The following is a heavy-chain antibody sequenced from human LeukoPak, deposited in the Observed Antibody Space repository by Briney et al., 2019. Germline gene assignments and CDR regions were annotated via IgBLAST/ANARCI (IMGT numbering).Heavy chain of an antibody. Sequence: SETLSLTCTVSGGSISSSSYYWGWIRQPPGKGLEWIGSIYYSGSTYYNPSPKSRVTISVDTSKNQFSLKLSSVTAADTAVYYCARPTRKRDYWGQGTLVTVSS. V-gene: IGHV4-39*01. CDR2: IYYSGST. CDR1: GGSISSSSYY. J-gene: IGHJ4*02. D-gene: IGHD1-1*01. CDR3: ARPTRKRDY.